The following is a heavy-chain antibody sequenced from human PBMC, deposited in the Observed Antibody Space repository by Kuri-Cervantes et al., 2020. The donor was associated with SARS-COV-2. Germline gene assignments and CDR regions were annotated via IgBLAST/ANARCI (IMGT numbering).Heavy chain of an antibody. J-gene: IGHJ4*02. V-gene: IGHV3-48*01. CDR1: GFTFSSYW. CDR3: ASGLLYDSSVIGQAGSPRGGGIHY. Sequence: GESLKISCAASGFTFSSYWMSWIRQAPGKGLEWVSYISSSGSTIYYADSVKGRFTISRDNAKNSLYLQMNSLRAEDTAVYYCASGLLYDSSVIGQAGSPRGGGIHYWGQGTLVTVSS. CDR2: ISSSGSTI. D-gene: IGHD3-22*01.